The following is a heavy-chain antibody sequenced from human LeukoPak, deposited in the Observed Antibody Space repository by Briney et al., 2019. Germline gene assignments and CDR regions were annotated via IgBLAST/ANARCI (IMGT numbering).Heavy chain of an antibody. CDR1: SGSIRSDSYY. Sequence: SETLSLTCIVSSGSIRSDSYYWSWIRQPAGKGLEWIGRIYSSGSTNYNPSLKSRVTMSVDTSKNQFSLKLSSVTAADTAVYYCAGTYYYDSSGYYPWGQGTLVTVSS. CDR2: IYSSGST. D-gene: IGHD3-22*01. CDR3: AGTYYYDSSGYYP. J-gene: IGHJ5*02. V-gene: IGHV4-61*02.